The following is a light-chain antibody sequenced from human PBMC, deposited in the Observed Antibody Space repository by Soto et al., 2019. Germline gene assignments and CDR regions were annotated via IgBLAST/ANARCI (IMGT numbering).Light chain of an antibody. CDR2: WAS. Sequence: DIVMTQSPDSLAVSLGERATINCKSSQSVFYSSNNKNYLAWYQQKPGQPPKLLIYWASVRESGVPDRFSASGSGTDFTLTISSLQAEYVAVYYWQQYYETPFIFGPGTKVEIK. V-gene: IGKV4-1*01. CDR3: QQYYETPFI. J-gene: IGKJ3*01. CDR1: QSVFYSSNNKNY.